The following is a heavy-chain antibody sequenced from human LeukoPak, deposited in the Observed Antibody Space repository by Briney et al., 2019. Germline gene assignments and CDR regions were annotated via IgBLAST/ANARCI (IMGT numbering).Heavy chain of an antibody. Sequence: PSETLSLTCTVSGXSISSYYWSWIRQPPGKGLEWIGYIYYSGSTNYNPSLKSRVTMSVDTSKNQFSLKLSSVTAADTAVYYCARDKDYFDSGGAFDIWGQGTMVTVSS. J-gene: IGHJ3*02. CDR3: ARDKDYFDSGGAFDI. CDR1: GXSISSYY. D-gene: IGHD3-22*01. CDR2: IYYSGST. V-gene: IGHV4-59*01.